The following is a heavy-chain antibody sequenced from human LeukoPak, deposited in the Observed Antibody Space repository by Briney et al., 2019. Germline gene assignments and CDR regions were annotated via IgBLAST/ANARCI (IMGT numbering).Heavy chain of an antibody. CDR1: GFTFSTYN. D-gene: IGHD3-16*02. CDR2: ISYDGSNK. CDR3: AKDIEEGWDYVWGSYRYPGFDY. J-gene: IGHJ4*02. Sequence: GGSLRLSCAASGFTFSTYNMNWVRQAPGKGLEWVAVISYDGSNKYYADSVKGRFTISRDNAKNSLYLQMNSLRAEDTALYYCAKDIEEGWDYVWGSYRYPGFDYWGQGTLVTVSS. V-gene: IGHV3-30*18.